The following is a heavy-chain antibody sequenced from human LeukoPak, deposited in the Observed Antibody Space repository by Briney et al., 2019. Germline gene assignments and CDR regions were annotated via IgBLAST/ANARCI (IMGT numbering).Heavy chain of an antibody. CDR1: GFTFSSYA. V-gene: IGHV3-30-3*01. Sequence: GGSLRLSCAASGFTFSSYAMHWVRQAPGKGLEWVAVISYDGSNKYYADSVKGRFTISRDNSKNTLYLQMNSLRAEDTAVYYCARSNGYYDTSGKQIDYWGQGTLVTVSS. D-gene: IGHD3-22*01. CDR3: ARSNGYYDTSGKQIDY. CDR2: ISYDGSNK. J-gene: IGHJ4*02.